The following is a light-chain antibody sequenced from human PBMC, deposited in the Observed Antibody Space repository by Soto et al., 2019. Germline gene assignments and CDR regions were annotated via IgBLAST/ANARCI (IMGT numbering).Light chain of an antibody. V-gene: IGLV2-23*01. J-gene: IGLJ1*01. Sequence: QSVLTQPASGSASPGQSITIPCTGTSSDVGSYNLVSWFQQHPGKVPKLLIYEGTKRPSGLSDRFSGSKSGTTASLTISGLQAEDDAHYYCYSYAGEHLYVFATGTKAIVL. CDR1: SSDVGSYNL. CDR3: YSYAGEHLYV. CDR2: EGT.